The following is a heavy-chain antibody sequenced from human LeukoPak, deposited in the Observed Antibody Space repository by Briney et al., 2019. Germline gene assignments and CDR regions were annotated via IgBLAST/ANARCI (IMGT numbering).Heavy chain of an antibody. CDR2: IKQDGSEK. J-gene: IGHJ4*02. V-gene: IGHV3-7*01. Sequence: PGGSLRLSCTASGFTFSSYWMSWVRQAPGKGLEWVANIKQDGSEKYYVDSVKGRFTISRDNAKNSLYLQKNSLRAEDTAVYYCARDRVGGSYNYWGQGTLVTVSS. CDR3: ARDRVGGSYNY. CDR1: GFTFSSYW. D-gene: IGHD1-26*01.